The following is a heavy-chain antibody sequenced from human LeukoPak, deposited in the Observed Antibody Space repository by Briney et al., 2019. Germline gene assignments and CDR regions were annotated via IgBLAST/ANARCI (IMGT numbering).Heavy chain of an antibody. J-gene: IGHJ6*02. Sequence: PGESLKISCKGSGYSFTSYWIGWVRQMPGKGLEWMGIIYPGDSDTRYSPSFQGQVTISADKSISTAYLQWSSLKASDTAMYYCARGKSNDYDSSGYYHYYYGMDVWGQGTTVTVSS. CDR3: ARGKSNDYDSSGYYHYYYGMDV. V-gene: IGHV5-51*01. CDR1: GYSFTSYW. CDR2: IYPGDSDT. D-gene: IGHD3-22*01.